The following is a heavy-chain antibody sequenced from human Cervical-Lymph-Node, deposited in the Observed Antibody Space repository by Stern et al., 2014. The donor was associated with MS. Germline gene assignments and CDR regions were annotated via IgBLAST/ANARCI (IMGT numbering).Heavy chain of an antibody. D-gene: IGHD3-22*01. V-gene: IGHV1-58*01. CDR2: IVVGSGNT. CDR3: AAEPMYYSDSVGAFDI. CDR1: GFTFTSSD. Sequence: MQLVESGPEVKKPGTSVKVSCKASGFTFTSSDVQWVRQARGQRLEWIGWIVVGSGNTNYAQKFQERVTITRDMSTSTAYMELSSLRSEDTAVYYCAAEPMYYSDSVGAFDIWGQGTMVTVSS. J-gene: IGHJ3*02.